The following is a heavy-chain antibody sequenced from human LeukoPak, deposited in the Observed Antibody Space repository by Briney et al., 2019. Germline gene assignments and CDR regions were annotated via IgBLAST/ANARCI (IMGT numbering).Heavy chain of an antibody. Sequence: GGPLRLSCAASGFTFSSYGMHWVRQAPGKGLEWVAVIWYDGSNKYYADSVKGRFTISRDNSKNTLYLQMNSLRAEDTAVYYCARAPPYYDILTGYYHRYYYGMDVWGQGTTVTVSS. J-gene: IGHJ6*02. V-gene: IGHV3-33*01. D-gene: IGHD3-9*01. CDR3: ARAPPYYDILTGYYHRYYYGMDV. CDR1: GFTFSSYG. CDR2: IWYDGSNK.